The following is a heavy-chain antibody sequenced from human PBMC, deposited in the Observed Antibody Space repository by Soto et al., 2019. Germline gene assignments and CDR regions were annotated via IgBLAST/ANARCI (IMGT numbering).Heavy chain of an antibody. CDR1: GGSVSSGSYY. V-gene: IGHV4-61*01. D-gene: IGHD3-22*01. CDR3: AREYYDSSGYYFAFDI. Sequence: QVQLQESGPGLVKPSETLSLTCTVSGGSVSSGSYYWSWIRQPPGKGLEWIGYIYYSGSTNYNPSIKSRVTISVDTSKNQFSLKLSSVTAADTAVYYCAREYYDSSGYYFAFDIWGQGTMVTVSS. J-gene: IGHJ3*02. CDR2: IYYSGST.